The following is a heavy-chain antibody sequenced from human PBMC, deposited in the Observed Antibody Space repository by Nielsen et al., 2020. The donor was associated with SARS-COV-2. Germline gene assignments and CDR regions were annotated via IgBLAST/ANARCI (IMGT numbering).Heavy chain of an antibody. CDR3: AKVDGGLFDY. D-gene: IGHD3-16*01. CDR2: ITMSGAYM. CDR1: GFRFTSYS. V-gene: IGHV3-21*04. Sequence: GESLKISCAASGFRFTSYSMNWVRQAPGKGLEWVASITMSGAYMYYADSVRGRFTVSRDNSRNTVSLQMNSLRVEDTAMYYCAKVDGGLFDYWGQGTLVTVSS. J-gene: IGHJ4*02.